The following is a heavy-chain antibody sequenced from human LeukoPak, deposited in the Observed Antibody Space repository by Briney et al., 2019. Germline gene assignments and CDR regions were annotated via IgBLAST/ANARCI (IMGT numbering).Heavy chain of an antibody. CDR1: GYTFTSYA. CDR3: ARRSLVDFYYYYYMDV. CDR2: INTNTGNP. V-gene: IGHV7-4-1*02. D-gene: IGHD1-26*01. J-gene: IGHJ6*03. Sequence: ASVKVSCKASGYTFTSYAMNWVRQAPGQGLEWMGWINTNTGNPTYAQGFTGRFVFSLDTSVSTAYLQISSLKAEDTAVYYCARRSLVDFYYYYYMDVWGKGTTVTVSS.